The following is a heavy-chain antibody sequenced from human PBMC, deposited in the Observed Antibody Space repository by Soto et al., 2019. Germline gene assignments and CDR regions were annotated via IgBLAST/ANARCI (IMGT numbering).Heavy chain of an antibody. CDR1: GGSISSYY. Sequence: PSETLSLTCTVSGGSISSYYWSWIRQPAGKGLEWIGRIYTSGTTYYNPSLKSRVTISVDTSKNQFSLKLSSVSAADTALYYCARCSLVVVPAPGFDPWGRGTLVTV. CDR2: IYTSGTT. CDR3: ARCSLVVVPAPGFDP. D-gene: IGHD2-2*01. J-gene: IGHJ5*02. V-gene: IGHV4-4*07.